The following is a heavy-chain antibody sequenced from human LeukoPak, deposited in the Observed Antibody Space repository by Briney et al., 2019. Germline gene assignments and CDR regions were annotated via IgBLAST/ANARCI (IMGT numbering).Heavy chain of an antibody. CDR3: AKAHYYDSSSFDSAFWGTRPLDY. J-gene: IGHJ4*02. D-gene: IGHD3-22*01. V-gene: IGHV3-43*01. CDR1: GFTFDDYA. Sequence: GGSLRLSCAASGFTFDDYAMHWVRQAPGKGLEWVSLIRWDGTSTYHADSVKGRFTISRDNIKKSLYLQMNSLRTEDTALYYCAKAHYYDSSSFDSAFWGTRPLDYWGSGTLVTVSP. CDR2: IRWDGTST.